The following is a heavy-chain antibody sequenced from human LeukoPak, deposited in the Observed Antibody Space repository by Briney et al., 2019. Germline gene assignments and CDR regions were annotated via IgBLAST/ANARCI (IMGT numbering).Heavy chain of an antibody. D-gene: IGHD2-2*01. CDR1: GYTFTSYG. V-gene: IGHV1-18*01. J-gene: IGHJ4*02. Sequence: GASVKVSCKASGYTFTSYGISWVRQAPGQGLEWMGWISAYNGNTNYAQKLQGRVTMTTDTSTSTAYMELRSLRSDDTAVYYCARDLSSLSYRPTPDYWGQGTLVTVSS. CDR3: ARDLSSLSYRPTPDY. CDR2: ISAYNGNT.